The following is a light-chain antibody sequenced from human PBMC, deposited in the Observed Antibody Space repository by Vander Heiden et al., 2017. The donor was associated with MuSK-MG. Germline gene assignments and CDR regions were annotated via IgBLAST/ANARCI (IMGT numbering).Light chain of an antibody. V-gene: IGKV1-5*01. J-gene: IGKJ1*01. CDR1: QNINGW. Sequence: DIQMTQSPSTLSASLGDRVTITCRASQNINGWLAWYQQKPGKAPKLLIYDAYSLESEVPSRFSGSGSGTEFTLTISSLQPDDFATYSCQQYYSYSGTFGQGTKVEIK. CDR3: QQYYSYSGT. CDR2: DAY.